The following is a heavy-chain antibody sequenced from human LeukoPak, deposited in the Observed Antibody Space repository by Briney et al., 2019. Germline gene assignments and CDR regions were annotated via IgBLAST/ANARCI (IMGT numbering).Heavy chain of an antibody. Sequence: PSETLSLTCVVSGAPVSTSHWNWIRQVPGKGLEWIGCLSYTGKTDYNPSLTGRVTISVDTSKNQLSLKLSSVTAADTAVYYCARHFYPYYYDSSGYYWFHNAFDIWGQGTMVTVSS. D-gene: IGHD3-22*01. CDR1: GAPVSTSH. CDR3: ARHFYPYYYDSSGYYWFHNAFDI. V-gene: IGHV4-59*08. CDR2: LSYTGKT. J-gene: IGHJ3*02.